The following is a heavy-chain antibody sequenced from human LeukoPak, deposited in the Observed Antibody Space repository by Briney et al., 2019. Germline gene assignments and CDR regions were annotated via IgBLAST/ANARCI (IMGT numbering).Heavy chain of an antibody. V-gene: IGHV3-33*01. CDR2: IWYDGSNK. CDR3: AIDSRRIAVAGRFDY. J-gene: IGHJ4*02. Sequence: GRSLRLSCAASGFTFSSYGMHWVRQAPGKGLEWVAVIWYDGSNKYYADSVKGRFTISRDNSKNTLYMQMNSLRAEDTAVYYCAIDSRRIAVAGRFDYWGQGTLVTVSS. D-gene: IGHD6-19*01. CDR1: GFTFSSYG.